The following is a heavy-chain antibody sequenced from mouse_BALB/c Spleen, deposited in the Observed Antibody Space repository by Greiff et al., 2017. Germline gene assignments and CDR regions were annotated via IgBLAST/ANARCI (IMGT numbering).Heavy chain of an antibody. CDR2: IDPANGNT. D-gene: IGHD1-1*01. Sequence: EVKLMESGAELVKPGASVKLSCTASGFNIKDTYMHWVKQRPEQGLEWIGRIDPANGNTKYDPKFQGKATITADTSSNTAYLQLSSLTSEDTAVYYCASPFTTAWFAYWGQGTLVTVSA. CDR3: ASPFTTAWFAY. CDR1: GFNIKDTY. J-gene: IGHJ3*01. V-gene: IGHV14-3*02.